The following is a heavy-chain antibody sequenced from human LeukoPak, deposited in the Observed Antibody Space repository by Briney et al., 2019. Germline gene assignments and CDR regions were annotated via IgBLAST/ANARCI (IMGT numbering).Heavy chain of an antibody. CDR2: IIPIFGTA. J-gene: IGHJ5*02. D-gene: IGHD5-12*01. CDR1: GGTFSSCA. CDR3: ARGHSGYEWFDP. Sequence: SVKVSCKASGGTFSSCAISWVRQAPGQGLEWMGGIIPIFGTANYAQKFQGRVTITADESTSTAYMELSSLRSEDTAVYYCARGHSGYEWFDPWGQGTLVTVSS. V-gene: IGHV1-69*13.